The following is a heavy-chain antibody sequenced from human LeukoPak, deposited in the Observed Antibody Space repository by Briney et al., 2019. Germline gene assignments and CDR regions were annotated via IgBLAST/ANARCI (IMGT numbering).Heavy chain of an antibody. D-gene: IGHD3-22*01. CDR2: IYYSGST. V-gene: IGHV4-31*03. CDR3: ARDVDYYDSSDGGWFDP. J-gene: IGHJ5*02. CDR1: GGSISSGGYY. Sequence: SQTLSLTCTVSGGSISSGGYYWSWIRQHPGKGLEWIGYIYYSGSTYYNPSLKSGVTISVYTSKNQFSLKLSSVTAADTAVYYCARDVDYYDSSDGGWFDPWGQGTLVAVSS.